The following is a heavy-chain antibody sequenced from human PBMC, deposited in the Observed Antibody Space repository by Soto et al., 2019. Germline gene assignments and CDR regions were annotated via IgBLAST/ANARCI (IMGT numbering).Heavy chain of an antibody. CDR2: IRSKAYGGTT. CDR1: GFTFGDYA. J-gene: IGHJ6*03. CDR3: TRDLSSQSNYYYYMDV. Sequence: PGGSLRLSCTASGFTFGDYAMSWFRQAPGKGLEWVGFIRSKAYGGTTEYAASVKGRFTISRDDSKSIAYLQMNSLKTEDTAVYYCTRDLSSQSNYYYYMDVWGKGTTVTVSS. V-gene: IGHV3-49*03.